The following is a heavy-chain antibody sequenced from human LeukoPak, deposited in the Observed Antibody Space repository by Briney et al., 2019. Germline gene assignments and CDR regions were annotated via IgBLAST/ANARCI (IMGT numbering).Heavy chain of an antibody. CDR3: ARVWQQLVLIS. J-gene: IGHJ4*02. V-gene: IGHV4-59*01. CDR2: IYYSGST. Sequence: SETLSLTCTVSGGSISSYYWSWIRQPPGKGLEWIGYIYYSGSTNYNPSLKSRVTISVDTSKNQFSLKLSSVTAADTAVYYCARVWQQLVLISWGQGTLVTVSS. CDR1: GGSISSYY. D-gene: IGHD6-6*01.